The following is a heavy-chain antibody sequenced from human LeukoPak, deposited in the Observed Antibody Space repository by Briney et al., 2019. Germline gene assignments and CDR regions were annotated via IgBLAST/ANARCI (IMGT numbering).Heavy chain of an antibody. V-gene: IGHV1-18*01. J-gene: IGHJ4*02. CDR3: ARAYLDYSSSWYEDY. CDR2: ISAYNGNT. CDR1: GYTFTSYG. Sequence: ASVKVSCKASGYTFTSYGISWVRQAPGQGLEWMGWISAYNGNTNYAQKLQGRVTMTTDTSTSTAYMELRSLRSDDTAVYYCARAYLDYSSSWYEDYWGRGTLVTVSS. D-gene: IGHD6-13*01.